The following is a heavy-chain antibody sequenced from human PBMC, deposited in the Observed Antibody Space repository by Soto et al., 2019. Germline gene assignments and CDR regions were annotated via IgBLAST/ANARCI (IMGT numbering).Heavy chain of an antibody. CDR2: IYHSGST. D-gene: IGHD6-19*01. Sequence: QVQLQESGPGLVEPSGTLSLTCAVSGGSVSSTNWWSWVRQPPGKGLEWIGEIYHSGSTYYNPSLKSRVTISVDKSKNQFSLRLSSVPAADTAVYFCARDRAVSARGSFDYWGQGILVTVSS. CDR3: ARDRAVSARGSFDY. J-gene: IGHJ4*02. V-gene: IGHV4-4*02. CDR1: GGSVSSTNW.